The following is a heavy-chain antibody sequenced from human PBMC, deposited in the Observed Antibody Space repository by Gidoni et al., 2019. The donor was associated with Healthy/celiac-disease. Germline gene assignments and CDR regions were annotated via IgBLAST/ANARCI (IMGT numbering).Heavy chain of an antibody. CDR3: AKGGGDSYYYGMDV. CDR2: ISWNSGSI. D-gene: IGHD3-16*01. J-gene: IGHJ6*02. V-gene: IGHV3-9*01. CDR1: GFTFDDYA. Sequence: EVQLVESGGGLVQPGRSLRLSCAASGFTFDDYAMHWVRQAPGKGLEWVSGISWNSGSIGYADSVKGRFTISRDNAKNSLYLQMNSLRAEDTALYYCAKGGGDSYYYGMDVWGQGTTVTVSS.